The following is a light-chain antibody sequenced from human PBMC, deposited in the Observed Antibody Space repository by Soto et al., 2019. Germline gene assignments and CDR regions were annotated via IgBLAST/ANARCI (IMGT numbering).Light chain of an antibody. Sequence: EIVLTQSPGTLSLSPGERATLSCRASQSFSSSYVAWFQQKPGQAPRLLIYGASTRATGIPDRFSGGESGTGFTLTISRLEPEDFAVYYCQQYVSSPRTFGQGTKVDI. CDR3: QQYVSSPRT. CDR2: GAS. J-gene: IGKJ1*01. CDR1: QSFSSSY. V-gene: IGKV3-20*01.